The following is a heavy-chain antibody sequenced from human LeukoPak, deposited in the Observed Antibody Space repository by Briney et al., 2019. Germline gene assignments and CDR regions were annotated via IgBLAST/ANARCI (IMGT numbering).Heavy chain of an antibody. CDR3: AYSGSYGHLGY. CDR1: GGSISSNAYY. Sequence: SETLSLTCTVSGGSISSNAYYWAWIRQPPGKGLEWIGSIYSSVSTYYNPSLKSRVTISVDTSKNQFSLKLSSVTAADTALYYCAYSGSYGHLGYWGQGIPVTVSS. CDR2: IYSSVST. J-gene: IGHJ4*02. V-gene: IGHV4-39*01. D-gene: IGHD1-26*01.